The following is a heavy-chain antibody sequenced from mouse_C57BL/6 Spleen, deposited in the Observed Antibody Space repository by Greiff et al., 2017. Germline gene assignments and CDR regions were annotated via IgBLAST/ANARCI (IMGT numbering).Heavy chain of an antibody. CDR2: INPSSGYT. CDR1: GYTFPSYW. CDR3: AREELYGSSYFDY. D-gene: IGHD1-1*01. J-gene: IGHJ2*01. Sequence: QVQLQQSGAELAKPGASVKLSCKASGYTFPSYWMHWVKQRPGQGLEWIGYINPSSGYTKYNQKFKDKATLTADKSSRTAYMQLSSLTDEDSAVYYGAREELYGSSYFDYWGQGTTLTVSS. V-gene: IGHV1-7*01.